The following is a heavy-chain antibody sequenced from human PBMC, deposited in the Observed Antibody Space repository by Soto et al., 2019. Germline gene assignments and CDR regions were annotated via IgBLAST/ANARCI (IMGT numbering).Heavy chain of an antibody. CDR3: ARAYGSSYGYGAFDT. Sequence: EVQLVESGGGLVQPGGSLRLSCAASGFTVSSNYMSWVRQAPGKGLEWVSVIYSGGSTYYADPVKGRFTISRDSCKNTLYLQMNSLRAEDTAVYYCARAYGSSYGYGAFDTWGQGTMVTVSS. J-gene: IGHJ3*02. CDR1: GFTVSSNY. D-gene: IGHD5-18*01. V-gene: IGHV3-66*01. CDR2: IYSGGST.